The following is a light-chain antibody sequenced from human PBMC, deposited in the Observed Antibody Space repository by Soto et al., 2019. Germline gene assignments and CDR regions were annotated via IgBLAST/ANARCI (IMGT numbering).Light chain of an antibody. V-gene: IGLV2-23*01. J-gene: IGLJ2*01. CDR3: CSYAGSSTLVL. CDR1: SSDVVSYNL. Sequence: QSVLTQPASVSGSPGQSITISCTGTSSDVVSYNLVSWYQQHPGKAPKLIIYEGDKRPSGLSNRFSGSKPGNTASLTISGLQAEDEADYYCCSYAGSSTLVLFGGGTKVTVL. CDR2: EGD.